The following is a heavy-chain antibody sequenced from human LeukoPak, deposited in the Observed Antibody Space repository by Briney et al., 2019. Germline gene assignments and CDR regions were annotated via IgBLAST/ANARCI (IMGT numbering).Heavy chain of an antibody. CDR2: INHSGST. V-gene: IGHV4-34*01. CDR1: DESFSGYQ. J-gene: IGHJ4*02. D-gene: IGHD2-8*01. CDR3: ARGPSEHLWSGIDS. Sequence: SETLSLTCVVYDESFSGYQWTWIRQPPGKGLEWIGQINHSGSTNYNPSPKSRVIISVDTSKNQFSLKLTSVTAADTAVYYCARGPSEHLWSGIDSWGQGTLVSVSS.